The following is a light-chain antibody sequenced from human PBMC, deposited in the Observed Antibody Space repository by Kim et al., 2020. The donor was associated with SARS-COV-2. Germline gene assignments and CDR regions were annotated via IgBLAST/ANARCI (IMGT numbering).Light chain of an antibody. Sequence: QSALTQPASVSGSPGQSITISCTGTSSDVGGYNFVSWYQQHPGKAPKFMIFDVSKRPSGVSNRFSGSKSGNTASLTISGLQPEDEADYYCSSYASSRTWVFGGGTQLTVL. J-gene: IGLJ3*02. V-gene: IGLV2-14*01. CDR1: SSDVGGYNF. CDR3: SSYASSRTWV. CDR2: DVS.